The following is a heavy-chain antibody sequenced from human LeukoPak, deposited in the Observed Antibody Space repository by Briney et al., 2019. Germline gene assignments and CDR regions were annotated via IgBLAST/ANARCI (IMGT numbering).Heavy chain of an antibody. Sequence: GGSLRLSCAASGFTFSSYAMHWVRQAPGKGLEWVAVISYDGSNKYYADSVKGRFTISRDNSKNTLYLQMNSLRAEDTAVYYCARSDDSEGFDYWGQGTLVTVSS. J-gene: IGHJ4*02. CDR1: GFTFSSYA. V-gene: IGHV3-30-3*01. CDR3: ARSDDSEGFDY. D-gene: IGHD2-21*02. CDR2: ISYDGSNK.